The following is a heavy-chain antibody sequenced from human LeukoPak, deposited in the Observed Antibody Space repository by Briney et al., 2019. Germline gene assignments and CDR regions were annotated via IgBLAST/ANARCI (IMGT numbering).Heavy chain of an antibody. CDR1: EFTFINYW. CDR3: ATTVAGYPDDYLDY. CDR2: TNQDGSKN. V-gene: IGHV3-7*01. Sequence: GGSLRLSCAASEFTFINYWMSWVRQAPGKGLERVAHTNQDGSKNYYVDSVRGRFTISRDKAKNSLYLQMKSLRAEDTAVYYCATTVAGYPDDYLDYWGQGTLVTVSS. J-gene: IGHJ4*02. D-gene: IGHD6-19*01.